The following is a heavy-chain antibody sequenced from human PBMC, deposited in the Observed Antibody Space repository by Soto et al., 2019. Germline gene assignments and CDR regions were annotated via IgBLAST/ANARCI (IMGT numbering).Heavy chain of an antibody. CDR3: ASEAHYSSGYSFDY. J-gene: IGHJ4*02. CDR1: GFTFSTYS. Sequence: GGSLRLSCAASGFTFSTYSMHWVRQAPGKGLEYVSAISSNGGYTHYANSVKGRFTISRDNSKNTLYLQMDSLRAEDMAVYYCASEAHYSSGYSFDYWGQGTLVTVSS. V-gene: IGHV3-64*01. CDR2: ISSNGGYT. D-gene: IGHD3-22*01.